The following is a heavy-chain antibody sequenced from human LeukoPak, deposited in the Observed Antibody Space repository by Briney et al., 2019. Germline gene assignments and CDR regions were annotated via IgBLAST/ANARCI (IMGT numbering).Heavy chain of an antibody. V-gene: IGHV1-24*01. J-gene: IGHJ3*02. D-gene: IGHD3-10*01. CDR1: GYTLTELS. Sequence: ASVKVSCKVSGYTLTELSMHWVRQAPGKGLEWMGGFDPEDGETISAQKFQGRVTMTEDTSTDTAYMELSSLRSEDTAVYYCATDSRGVGNAFDIWGQGTMVTVSS. CDR3: ATDSRGVGNAFDI. CDR2: FDPEDGET.